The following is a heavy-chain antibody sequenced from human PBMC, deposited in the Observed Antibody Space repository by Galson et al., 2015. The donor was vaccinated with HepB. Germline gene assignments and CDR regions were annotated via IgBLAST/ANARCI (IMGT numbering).Heavy chain of an antibody. V-gene: IGHV5-51*01. Sequence: QSGAEVKKPGESLKISCKGSGYSFTSYRIGWVRQMPGKGLEWMGIIYPGDSDTRYSPSFQGQVTISADKSISTAYLQWSSLKASDTAMYYCARNLGAVADYYYYGMDVWGQGTTVTVSS. D-gene: IGHD6-19*01. J-gene: IGHJ6*02. CDR3: ARNLGAVADYYYYGMDV. CDR1: GYSFTSYR. CDR2: IYPGDSDT.